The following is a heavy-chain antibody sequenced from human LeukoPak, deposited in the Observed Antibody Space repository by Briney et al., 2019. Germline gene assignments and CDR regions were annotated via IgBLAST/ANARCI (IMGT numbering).Heavy chain of an antibody. Sequence: GGSLRLSCAASGFTFDDYAMHWVRQAPGKGLEWVSGISWNSGSIGYADSVKGRFTISRDNAKNSPYLQMNSLRAEDTALYYCAKDAGYSSGWSPYAFDIWGQGTMVTVSS. CDR3: AKDAGYSSGWSPYAFDI. CDR1: GFTFDDYA. J-gene: IGHJ3*02. V-gene: IGHV3-9*01. CDR2: ISWNSGSI. D-gene: IGHD6-19*01.